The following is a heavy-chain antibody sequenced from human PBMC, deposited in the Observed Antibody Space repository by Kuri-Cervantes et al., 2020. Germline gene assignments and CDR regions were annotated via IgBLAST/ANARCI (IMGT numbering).Heavy chain of an antibody. D-gene: IGHD6-19*01. V-gene: IGHV1-69*06. CDR2: IIPIFGTA. Sequence: SVKVSCKASGGTFSSYSFSWVRQAPGQGLEWMGGIIPIFGTANYAQKFQGRVTITADKSTSTAYMELSSLRSEDTAVYYCARVRGQWPFDPWGQGTLVTVSS. CDR3: ARVRGQWPFDP. J-gene: IGHJ5*02. CDR1: GGTFSSYS.